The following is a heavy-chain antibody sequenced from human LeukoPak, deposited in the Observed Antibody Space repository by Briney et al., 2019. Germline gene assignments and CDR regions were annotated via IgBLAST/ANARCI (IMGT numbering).Heavy chain of an antibody. V-gene: IGHV1-2*02. J-gene: IGHJ6*03. CDR1: EYTFIGYY. Sequence: ASVKVSCKASEYTFIGYYMHWVRQAPGQGLEWMGWINCNSGSTKFAQKFRGRVTMTRDTSISTVYMELSRLRSDDTAIYYCARGPLGVAAAGDSYYYYMDVWDKGTSVTISS. D-gene: IGHD6-13*01. CDR3: ARGPLGVAAAGDSYYYYMDV. CDR2: INCNSGST.